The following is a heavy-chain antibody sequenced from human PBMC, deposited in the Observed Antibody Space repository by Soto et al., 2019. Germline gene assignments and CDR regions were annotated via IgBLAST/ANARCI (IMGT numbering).Heavy chain of an antibody. J-gene: IGHJ4*02. CDR2: INPNTGGT. CDR3: ERVKSRSWLLLLFDY. V-gene: IGHV1-2*02. CDR1: GYSFTDYY. Sequence: GASVKVSCKTSGYSFTDYYMHWVRQAPGQGLEWMGRINPNTGGTNYAQKFQGRVTMTRDTSITTAYMELSSLGSDDTAVYYCERVKSRSWLLLLFDYCGQGPLVTVSS. D-gene: IGHD2-15*01.